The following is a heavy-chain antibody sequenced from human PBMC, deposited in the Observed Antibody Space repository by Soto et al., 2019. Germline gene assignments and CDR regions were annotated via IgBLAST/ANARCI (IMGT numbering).Heavy chain of an antibody. J-gene: IGHJ3*02. CDR2: ISCDGSNK. CDR1: GFTFSSYG. V-gene: IGHV3-30*18. CDR3: AKDVIVVVPAAKGSPDAFDI. Sequence: GGSLRLSCAASGFTFSSYGMHWVRQAPGKGLEWVAVISCDGSNKYYADSVKGRFTISRDNSKNTLYLQMNSLRAEDTAVYYCAKDVIVVVPAAKGSPDAFDIWGQGTMVTVSS. D-gene: IGHD2-2*01.